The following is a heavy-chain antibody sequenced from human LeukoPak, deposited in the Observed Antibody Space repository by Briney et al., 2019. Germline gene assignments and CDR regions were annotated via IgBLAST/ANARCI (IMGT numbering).Heavy chain of an antibody. CDR3: ARGHYDFWSGYYPTDYFDY. V-gene: IGHV1-18*01. J-gene: IGHJ4*02. Sequence: ASVKVSCKASGYTFTSYGISWVRQAPGQGLEWMGWISAYNGNTHYAQKLQGRVTMTTDTSTSTAYMELRSLRSDDTAVYYCARGHYDFWSGYYPTDYFDYWGQGTLVTVSS. CDR2: ISAYNGNT. D-gene: IGHD3-3*01. CDR1: GYTFTSYG.